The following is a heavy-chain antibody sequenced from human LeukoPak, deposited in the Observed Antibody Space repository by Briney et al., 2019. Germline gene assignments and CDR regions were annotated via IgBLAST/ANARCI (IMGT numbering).Heavy chain of an antibody. D-gene: IGHD5-12*01. Sequence: GASVKVSCKASGYTFTGYYMHWVRQAPGQGLEWMGWINPNSGGTNYAQKFQGRVTMTRDTSISTAYMELSRLRSDDTAVYYCAGSNGATAYNWFDPWGQGTLVTVSS. CDR3: AGSNGATAYNWFDP. CDR2: INPNSGGT. CDR1: GYTFTGYY. V-gene: IGHV1-2*02. J-gene: IGHJ5*02.